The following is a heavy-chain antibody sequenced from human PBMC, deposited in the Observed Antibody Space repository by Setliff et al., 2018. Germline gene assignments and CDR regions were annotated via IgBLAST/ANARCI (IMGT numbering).Heavy chain of an antibody. CDR2: INHSGST. CDR3: ARGPYDYGDNWFDP. CDR1: GGSFSAYY. V-gene: IGHV4-34*01. J-gene: IGHJ5*02. D-gene: IGHD4-17*01. Sequence: SETLSLTCAVYGGSFSAYYWSWIRQPPGKGLEWIGEINHSGSTNYNPSLKSRVTISVDTSKNQFSLKLSSVTAADTAVYYCARGPYDYGDNWFDPWGQGTPVTVSS.